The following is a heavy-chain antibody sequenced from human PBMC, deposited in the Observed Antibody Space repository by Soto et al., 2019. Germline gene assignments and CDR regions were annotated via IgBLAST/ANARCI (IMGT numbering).Heavy chain of an antibody. CDR3: ADPAIYWIR. J-gene: IGHJ4*02. Sequence: GGSLRLSCAASGFSFSNYAMSWVRQAPGKGLEWVSSITASGDSTYYADSVKGRFTISRDNSRNTVYLQMNSLIVDDSAIYFCADPAIYWIRWGQGTLVTVSS. CDR1: GFSFSNYA. CDR2: ITASGDST. D-gene: IGHD1-1*01. V-gene: IGHV3-23*01.